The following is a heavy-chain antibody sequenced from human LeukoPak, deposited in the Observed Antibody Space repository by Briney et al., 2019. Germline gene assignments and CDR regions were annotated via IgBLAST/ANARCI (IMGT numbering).Heavy chain of an antibody. CDR3: ARVNSSGAPPYYYYYYYMDV. CDR2: IIPIFGTA. V-gene: IGHV1-69*05. D-gene: IGHD3-22*01. CDR1: GGTFSSYA. Sequence: GSSVKVSCKASGGTFSSYAISWVRQAPGQGLEWMGGIIPIFGTANYAQKFQGRVTITTDESTSTAYMELSSLRSEDTAVYYCARVNSSGAPPYYYYYYYMDVWGKGTTVTVSS. J-gene: IGHJ6*03.